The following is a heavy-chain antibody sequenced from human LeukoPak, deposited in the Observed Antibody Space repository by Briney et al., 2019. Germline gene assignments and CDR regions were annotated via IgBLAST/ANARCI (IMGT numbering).Heavy chain of an antibody. Sequence: ASVTVSCKASGYTFTGYYMHWVRQAPGQGLEWMGRINPNSGGTNYAQKFQGRVTMTRDTSLSTAYMELSRLRSDETAVYYCARVAKKEDWFDPWGQGTLVTVSS. CDR1: GYTFTGYY. D-gene: IGHD2-21*01. CDR3: ARVAKKEDWFDP. CDR2: INPNSGGT. J-gene: IGHJ5*02. V-gene: IGHV1-2*06.